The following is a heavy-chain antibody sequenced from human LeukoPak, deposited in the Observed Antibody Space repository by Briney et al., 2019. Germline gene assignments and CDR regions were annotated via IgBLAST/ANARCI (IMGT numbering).Heavy chain of an antibody. Sequence: ASVKVSCEASGYTFTGYYMHWVRQAPGQGLEWMGRIIPILGIANYAQKFQGRVTITADKSTSTAYMELSSLRSEDTAVYYCARSVVVVTAIGAFDIWGQGTVVTVSS. CDR2: IIPILGIA. D-gene: IGHD2-21*02. J-gene: IGHJ3*02. CDR1: GYTFTGYY. V-gene: IGHV1-69*02. CDR3: ARSVVVVTAIGAFDI.